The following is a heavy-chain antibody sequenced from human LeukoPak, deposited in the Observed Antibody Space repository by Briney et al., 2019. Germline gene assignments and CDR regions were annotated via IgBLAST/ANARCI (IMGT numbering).Heavy chain of an antibody. CDR2: ITGSGGNT. D-gene: IGHD4-23*01. J-gene: IGHJ4*02. V-gene: IGHV3-23*01. CDR3: AKDMYGGTLDY. Sequence: GGSLRLSCAASGFTFSSYAMSWVRQAPGKGLEWVSTITGSGGNTYYADSVKGRFTISRDNSKNTLYLQMNSLRAEDTAVYYCAKDMYGGTLDYWGQGTLVTVSS. CDR1: GFTFSSYA.